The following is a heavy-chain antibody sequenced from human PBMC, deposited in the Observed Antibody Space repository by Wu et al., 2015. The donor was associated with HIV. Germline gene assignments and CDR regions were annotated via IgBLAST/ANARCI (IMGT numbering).Heavy chain of an antibody. CDR1: GYMFIGYY. D-gene: IGHD5/OR15-5a*01. CDR3: ARLNSVGPLDYFDY. Sequence: QVQLLQSGAEVKKPGASVKVSCKTSGYMFIGYYIHWVRQAPGQGFEWMGWINPNSGGTHYAQKFQGRVTMTRDTSLSTAYMELNSLSPDDTALYYCARLNSVGPLDYFDYWGQGTLVTVSS. CDR2: INPNSGGT. J-gene: IGHJ4*02. V-gene: IGHV1-2*02.